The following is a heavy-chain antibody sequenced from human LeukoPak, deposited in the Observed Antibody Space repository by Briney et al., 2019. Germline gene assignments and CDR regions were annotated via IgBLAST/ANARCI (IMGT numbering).Heavy chain of an antibody. D-gene: IGHD3-10*01. CDR2: IIEKGNA. J-gene: IGHJ2*01. CDR3: ARGYYPPRWYFDL. V-gene: IGHV4-34*01. Sequence: SETLSLTCALYGGSFSSYSWSWTWIRQTPQKGLEWIGEIIEKGNANYNPSLKSRVTIDLDTSKNQFSLKLTSMTAADTAMYYCARGYYPPRWYFDLWGRGTLVTVSS. CDR1: GGSFSSYS.